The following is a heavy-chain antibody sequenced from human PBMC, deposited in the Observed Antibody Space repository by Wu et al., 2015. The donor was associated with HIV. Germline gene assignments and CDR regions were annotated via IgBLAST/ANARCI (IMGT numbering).Heavy chain of an antibody. CDR3: ARDHCITMIVGPGWFDP. CDR1: GGTFSSYA. V-gene: IGHV1-69*13. CDR2: IIPIFGTA. J-gene: IGHJ5*02. D-gene: IGHD3-22*01. Sequence: QVQLVQSGAEVKKPGSSVKVSCKASGGTFSSYAISWVRQAPGQGLEWMGRIIPIFGTANYAQKFQGRVTITADESTSTAYMELSSLRSEDTAVYYCARDHCITMIVGPGWFDPWGQGTLVTVSS.